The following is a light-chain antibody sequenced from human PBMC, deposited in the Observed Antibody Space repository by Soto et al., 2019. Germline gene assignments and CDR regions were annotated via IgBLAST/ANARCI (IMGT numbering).Light chain of an antibody. CDR2: LGS. CDR1: QSLLHSNGYNY. CDR3: RQALQTPFT. J-gene: IGKJ3*01. V-gene: IGKV2-28*01. Sequence: DVVMTQSPLSLPVSPGEPASISCRSSQSLLHSNGYNYLNWFLQKLGQSPQLLIYLGSSRASGVPDRFSGSGSGTDFTLKISRVEAEDVGVYYCRQALQTPFTFGPGTKVDI.